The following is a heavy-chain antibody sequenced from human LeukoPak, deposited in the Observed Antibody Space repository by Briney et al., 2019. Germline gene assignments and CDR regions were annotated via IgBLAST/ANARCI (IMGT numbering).Heavy chain of an antibody. J-gene: IGHJ4*02. CDR2: ISAYNGNT. V-gene: IGHV1-18*01. CDR1: GYTFTSYG. D-gene: IGHD2-15*01. Sequence: ASVKVSCKASGYTFTSYGISWVRQAPGQGLEWMGWISAYNGNTNYAQKLRGRVTMTTDTSTSTAYMELRSLRSDDTAVYYCATNVAAPTRFDYWGQGTLVTVSS. CDR3: ATNVAAPTRFDY.